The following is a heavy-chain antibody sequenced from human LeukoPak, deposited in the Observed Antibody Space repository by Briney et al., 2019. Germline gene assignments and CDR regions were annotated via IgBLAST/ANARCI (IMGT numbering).Heavy chain of an antibody. CDR3: ARDLPGSGLYYYYGMDV. V-gene: IGHV3-23*01. CDR1: GFTFSSYA. Sequence: GGSLRLSCAASGFTFSSYAMSWVRQAPGKGLEWVSALTGSGRRTYYADSVKGRFTISRDNSKNTLYLQMNSLRAEDTAVYYCARDLPGSGLYYYYGMDVWGQGTTVTVSS. D-gene: IGHD3-22*01. J-gene: IGHJ6*02. CDR2: LTGSGRRT.